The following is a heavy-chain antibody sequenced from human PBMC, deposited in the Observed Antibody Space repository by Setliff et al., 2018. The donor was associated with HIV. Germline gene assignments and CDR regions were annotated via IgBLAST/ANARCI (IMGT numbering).Heavy chain of an antibody. CDR3: ARDLPDLTGRSLDP. CDR1: GGSISAYF. Sequence: TLSLTCTVSGGSISAYFWTWIRQPAGKGLEWIGRIYSGGSTNYNPSLNSCVTMSVDTSKNQFSLKLNSVTAADTAVYYCARDLPDLTGRSLDPWGQGTLVTVSS. D-gene: IGHD7-27*01. V-gene: IGHV4-4*07. J-gene: IGHJ5*02. CDR2: IYSGGST.